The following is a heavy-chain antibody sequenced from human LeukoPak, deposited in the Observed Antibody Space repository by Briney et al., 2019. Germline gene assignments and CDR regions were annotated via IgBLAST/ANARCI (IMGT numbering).Heavy chain of an antibody. J-gene: IGHJ4*02. CDR2: IKQDGSEK. D-gene: IGHD7-27*01. CDR3: AQLTGIPRSLGY. Sequence: GXSLRLSCAASGFTFSRYWMRWVRQAPGKGVEWGANIKQDGSEKYYVDSVKGRFTISRDNAKNSLYLQMNSLRAEDTAVYYCAQLTGIPRSLGYWGQGTLATVSS. CDR1: GFTFSRYW. V-gene: IGHV3-7*01.